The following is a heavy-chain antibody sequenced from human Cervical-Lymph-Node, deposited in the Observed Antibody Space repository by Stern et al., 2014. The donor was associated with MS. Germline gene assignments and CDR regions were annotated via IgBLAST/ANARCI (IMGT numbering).Heavy chain of an antibody. CDR1: GYTFSSYP. Sequence: QVQLVQSGAEVKNPGASVKVSCKTSGYTFSSYPINWVRQAPGQGLEWMGWISTYNAETKFAKKFQGRVTMTTDPSTNTVYMEMRSLRSDDTAVYFCARAREVQLERRLPSRPHPFDSWGQGTLVTVSS. J-gene: IGHJ4*02. CDR2: ISTYNAET. D-gene: IGHD1-1*01. CDR3: ARAREVQLERRLPSRPHPFDS. V-gene: IGHV1-18*01.